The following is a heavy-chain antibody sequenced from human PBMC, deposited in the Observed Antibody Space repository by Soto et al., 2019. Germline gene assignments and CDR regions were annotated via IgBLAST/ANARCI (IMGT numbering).Heavy chain of an antibody. CDR3: ARRKGDYYDSSGYHYYFDY. V-gene: IGHV1-2*02. CDR2: INPNSGGT. J-gene: IGHJ4*02. Sequence: PPASVKVSCTASGYTFTGYYMHWVRQAPGQGLEWMGWINPNSGGTKSAQKFQGRVTMTRDTSISTAYMELSRLRSDDTAVYYCARRKGDYYDSSGYHYYFDYWGQGTLVTVSS. D-gene: IGHD3-22*01. CDR1: GYTFTGYY.